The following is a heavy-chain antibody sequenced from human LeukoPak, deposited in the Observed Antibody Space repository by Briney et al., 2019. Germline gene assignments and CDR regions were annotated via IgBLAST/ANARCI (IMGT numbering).Heavy chain of an antibody. CDR1: GFTFEDHV. Sequence: GRSLRLSCAASGFTFEDHVMHWVRQAPGKGLEWVSSISWSGDRMGYADAVKGRFTISRDNAKNSLFLQMNSLRVEDTALYYYVEDLGGSATTVWGQGTLVTVSS. V-gene: IGHV3-9*01. CDR2: ISWSGDRM. J-gene: IGHJ4*02. D-gene: IGHD2-2*01. CDR3: VEDLGGSATTV.